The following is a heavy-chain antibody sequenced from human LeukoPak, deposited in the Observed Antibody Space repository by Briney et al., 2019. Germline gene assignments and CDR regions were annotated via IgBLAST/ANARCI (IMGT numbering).Heavy chain of an antibody. Sequence: GGSLRLSCAASGFSFRSYDMHWVRQAPGKGLEWMTVIANDGRDKKYADSVRGRFTISRDNSKNTVYLQMDSLRVEDMAVYYCAKDSKITSADYYFDYWGLGTLVTVSS. J-gene: IGHJ4*02. CDR3: AKDSKITSADYYFDY. CDR1: GFSFRSYD. V-gene: IGHV3-30*18. D-gene: IGHD6-13*01. CDR2: IANDGRDK.